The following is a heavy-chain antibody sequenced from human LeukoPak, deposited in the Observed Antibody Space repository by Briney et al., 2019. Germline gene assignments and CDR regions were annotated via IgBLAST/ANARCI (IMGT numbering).Heavy chain of an antibody. CDR3: ARDLPRRADWGIAAAGKGY. Sequence: SETLSLTCTVSGYSISSGYYWGWIRQPPGKGLEWIGSIYHSGSTYYNPSLKSRVTISVDTSKNQFSLKLSSVTAADTAVYYCARDLPRRADWGIAAAGKGYWGQGTLVTVSS. CDR1: GYSISSGYY. J-gene: IGHJ4*02. V-gene: IGHV4-38-2*02. D-gene: IGHD6-13*01. CDR2: IYHSGST.